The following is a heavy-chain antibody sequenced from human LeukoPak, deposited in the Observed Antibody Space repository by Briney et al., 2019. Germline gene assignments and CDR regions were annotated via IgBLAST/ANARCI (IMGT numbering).Heavy chain of an antibody. V-gene: IGHV4-59*01. CDR1: GGSISSYY. J-gene: IGHJ4*02. CDR3: ARESSGSYFFDY. CDR2: IYYSGST. Sequence: SETLSLTRTVSGGSISSYYWSWIRQPPGKGLEWIGYIYYSGSTNYNPSLKSRVTISVDTSKNQFSLKLSSVTAADTAVYYCARESSGSYFFDYWGQGTLVTVSS. D-gene: IGHD1-26*01.